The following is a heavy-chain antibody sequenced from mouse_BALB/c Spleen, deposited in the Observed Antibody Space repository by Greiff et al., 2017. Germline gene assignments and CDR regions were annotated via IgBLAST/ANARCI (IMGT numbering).Heavy chain of an antibody. CDR2: INSNGGST. V-gene: IGHV5-6-2*01. D-gene: IGHD2-2*01. CDR3: ARRYGYDDAMDY. J-gene: IGHJ4*01. Sequence: EVKLVESGGGLVKLGGSLKLSCAASGFTFSSYYMSWVRQTPEKRLELVAAINSNGGSTYYPDTVKGRFTISRDNAKNTLYLQMSSLKSEDTALYYCARRYGYDDAMDYWGQGTSVTVSS. CDR1: GFTFSSYY.